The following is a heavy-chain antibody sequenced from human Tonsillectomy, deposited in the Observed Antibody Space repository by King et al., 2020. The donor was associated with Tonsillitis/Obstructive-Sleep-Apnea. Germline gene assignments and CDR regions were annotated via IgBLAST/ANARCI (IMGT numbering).Heavy chain of an antibody. CDR3: ARFSVQQQLLSDY. D-gene: IGHD6-13*01. V-gene: IGHV4-59*08. CDR2: INYSGST. J-gene: IGHJ4*02. CDR1: GGSTSSYY. Sequence: VQLQESGPGLVKPSETLSLTCTVSGGSTSSYYWSWIRQHPGKGLEWFGYINYSGSTNNNPSLKSLVTITVDTSKNQFSLKLSSVNAADTAVYYCARFSVQQQLLSDYWGQGTLVTVSS.